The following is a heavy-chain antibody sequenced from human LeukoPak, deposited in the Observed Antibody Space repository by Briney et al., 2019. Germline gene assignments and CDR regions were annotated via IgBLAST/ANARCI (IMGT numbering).Heavy chain of an antibody. CDR3: ARGRVSSSTWYSTYYYYFYMAV. CDR1: GVSISSGSYY. V-gene: IGHV4-61*02. Sequence: SETLSLTCTVSGVSISSGSYYWSWIRQPAGKGLEWIGRIYTSGSTNYNPSLKSRVTISVDTSKNQFSLRLRSVPAADPAVYFCARGRVSSSTWYSTYYYYFYMAVWGKGTTATVSS. J-gene: IGHJ6*03. D-gene: IGHD4-11*01. CDR2: IYTSGST.